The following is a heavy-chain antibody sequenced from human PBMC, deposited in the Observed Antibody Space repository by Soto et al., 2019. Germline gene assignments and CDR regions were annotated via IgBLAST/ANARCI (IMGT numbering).Heavy chain of an antibody. CDR1: GFTFSSYA. J-gene: IGHJ5*02. CDR3: ARGFAYYDFWSCSP. Sequence: QVQLVESGGGVVQPGRSLRLSCAASGFTFSSYAMHWVRQAPGKGLEWVAVISYDGSNKYYADSVKGRFTISRDNSKNTLYLQMNSLRAEDTAVYYCARGFAYYDFWSCSPWGQGTLVTVSS. CDR2: ISYDGSNK. D-gene: IGHD3-3*01. V-gene: IGHV3-30-3*01.